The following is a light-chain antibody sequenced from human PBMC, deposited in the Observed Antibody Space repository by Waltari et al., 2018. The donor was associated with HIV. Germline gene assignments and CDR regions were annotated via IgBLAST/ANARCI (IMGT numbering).Light chain of an antibody. V-gene: IGLV1-51*01. Sequence: QSGLTQPPSVSAAPGQRVTISCSGTRSNIGYHSVSWYQQLPGAAPKLLIYDNDKRPSGIPDRFSASKSGTSVTLGITGLQTGDEATYYCGTWDNGLSEVLFGGGTKLTVL. CDR1: RSNIGYHS. CDR3: GTWDNGLSEVL. CDR2: DND. J-gene: IGLJ2*01.